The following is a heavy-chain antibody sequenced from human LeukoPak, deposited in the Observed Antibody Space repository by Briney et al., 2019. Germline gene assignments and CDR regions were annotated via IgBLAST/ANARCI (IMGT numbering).Heavy chain of an antibody. CDR2: IDTNEDLT. CDR1: GFTFEYFV. CDR3: VRDVKYYFGSGSYQ. D-gene: IGHD3-10*01. Sequence: GGSLRLSCVASGFTFEYFVVHWVRQSPGQGLEYVSGIDTNEDLTYYATSVKGRFTISRDNSKNTLYLQMDSVRPDDVGVYYCVRDVKYYFGSGSYQWGQGTLVSVSS. J-gene: IGHJ4*02. V-gene: IGHV3-64*01.